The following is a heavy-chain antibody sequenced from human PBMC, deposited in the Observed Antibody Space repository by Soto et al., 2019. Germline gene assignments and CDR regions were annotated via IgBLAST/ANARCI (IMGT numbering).Heavy chain of an antibody. V-gene: IGHV3-48*04. CDR2: ISRSSTAI. CDR3: VKGGSCGGSPCQPHNLYFMDV. CDR1: GFTFKNFG. J-gene: IGHJ6*03. D-gene: IGHD2-21*01. Sequence: GGSLRLSCVVSGFTFKNFGMNWARQAPGKGLQWVAYISRSSTAIYYAESVRGRFTIFRDNDKNSLSLGMNGLRVDDTAVYYCVKGGSCGGSPCQPHNLYFMDVWGKGTTVTVSS.